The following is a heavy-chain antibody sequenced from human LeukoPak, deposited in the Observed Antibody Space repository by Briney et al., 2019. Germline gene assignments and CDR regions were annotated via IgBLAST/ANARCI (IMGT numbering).Heavy chain of an antibody. V-gene: IGHV1-2*02. J-gene: IGHJ4*02. CDR3: ARDYEPPRIAVANYFDY. CDR1: GYTFTGYY. CDR2: INPNSGGT. D-gene: IGHD6-19*01. Sequence: ASVKVSCTASGYTFTGYYMHWVRQAPGQGLEWMGWINPNSGGTNYAQKFQGRVTMTRDTSISTAYMELSRLRSDDTAVYYCARDYEPPRIAVANYFDYWGQGTLVTVSS.